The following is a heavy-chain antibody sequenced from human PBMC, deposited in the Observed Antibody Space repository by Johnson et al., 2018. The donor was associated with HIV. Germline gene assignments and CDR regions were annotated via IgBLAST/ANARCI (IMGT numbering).Heavy chain of an antibody. Sequence: QVQLVESGGGLVKPGGSLRLSCAASGFTFSSYGMHWVRQAPGKGLEWVAVISYDGSNKYYAESVKGRFTISRDNSKNTLYLQMNSLRAEDTAVYYCARGRPATWGSHDAFDIWGQGTMVTVSS. J-gene: IGHJ3*02. D-gene: IGHD2-15*01. CDR1: GFTFSSYG. V-gene: IGHV3-30*03. CDR3: ARGRPATWGSHDAFDI. CDR2: ISYDGSNK.